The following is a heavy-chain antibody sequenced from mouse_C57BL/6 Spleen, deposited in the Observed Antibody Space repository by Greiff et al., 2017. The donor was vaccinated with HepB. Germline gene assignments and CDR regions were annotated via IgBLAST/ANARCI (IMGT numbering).Heavy chain of an antibody. CDR2: IDPSDSYT. V-gene: IGHV1-69*01. Sequence: VQLQQSGAELVMPGASVKLSCKASGYTFTSYWMHWVKQRPGQGLEWIGEIDPSDSYTNYNQKFKGKSTLTVDKSSSTAYMQLSSLTSEDSAVYYCARMAPWYYFDYWGQGTTLTVSS. CDR3: ARMAPWYYFDY. J-gene: IGHJ2*01. CDR1: GYTFTSYW.